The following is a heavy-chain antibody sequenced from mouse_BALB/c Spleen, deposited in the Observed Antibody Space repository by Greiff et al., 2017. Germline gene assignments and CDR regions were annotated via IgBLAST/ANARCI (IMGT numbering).Heavy chain of an antibody. D-gene: IGHD2-14*01. CDR3: ARGGGTACFGD. V-gene: IGHV14-3*02. CDR2: IYPANGNT. CDR1: GFNIKDTY. J-gene: IGHJ3*01. Sequence: EVQLQQSGAELVKPGASVKLSCTASGFNIKDTYMHWVKQRPEQGLEWIGRIYPANGNTKYDPKFQGKATITADTSSNTAYLQLSSLTSEDAAVCYYARGGGTACFGDWGQGTMVTVSA.